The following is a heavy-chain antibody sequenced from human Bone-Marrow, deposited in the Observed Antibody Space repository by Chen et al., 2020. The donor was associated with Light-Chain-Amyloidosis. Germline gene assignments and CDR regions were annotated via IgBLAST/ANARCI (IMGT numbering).Heavy chain of an antibody. Sequence: QVHLVQSGAEVKEPGASVKLSCKPSGDAYITHGFTWVRQAPGHGREYMGWISAYSFNIKYAQKFQGRVTMTRDRSTNTAYMELRSLTSGDTAIYYCARVLEQRIYFFGVAVWGPGTTVIVAS. D-gene: IGHD1-1*01. CDR1: GDAYITHG. CDR2: ISAYSFNI. J-gene: IGHJ6*02. V-gene: IGHV1-18*04. CDR3: ARVLEQRIYFFGVAV.